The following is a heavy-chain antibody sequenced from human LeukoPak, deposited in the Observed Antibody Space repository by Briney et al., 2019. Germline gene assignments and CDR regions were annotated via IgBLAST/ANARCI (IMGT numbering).Heavy chain of an antibody. V-gene: IGHV1-69*04. D-gene: IGHD3-10*01. CDR3: ARDLLMVQGTEDDY. Sequence: SVKVSCKASGGTFSSYTISWVRQAPGQGLEWMGRIIPILGIANYAQKFQGRVTITADKSTSTAYMELSSLRSEDTAVYYCARDLLMVQGTEDDYGGQGTLVTVS. CDR1: GGTFSSYT. J-gene: IGHJ4*02. CDR2: IIPILGIA.